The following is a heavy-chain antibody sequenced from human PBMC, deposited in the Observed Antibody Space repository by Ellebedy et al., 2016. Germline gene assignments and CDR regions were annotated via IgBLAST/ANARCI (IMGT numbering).Heavy chain of an antibody. J-gene: IGHJ6*02. CDR3: ACFWSGYQDV. V-gene: IGHV3-30-3*01. D-gene: IGHD3-3*01. Sequence: GGSLRLXCAASGFTFSSHAMHWVRQAPGKGLEWVAVISYDGSNKYYADSVKGRFTISRDNSKNTLYLQMNSLRAEDTAVYYCACFWSGYQDVWGQGTTVTVSS. CDR2: ISYDGSNK. CDR1: GFTFSSHA.